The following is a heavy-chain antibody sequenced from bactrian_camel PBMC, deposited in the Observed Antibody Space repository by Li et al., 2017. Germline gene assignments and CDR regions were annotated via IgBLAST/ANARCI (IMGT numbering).Heavy chain of an antibody. J-gene: IGHJ6*01. Sequence: VQMVESGGGSVQAGGSLTLSCAPSVTTDSYCAGWFRQAPGKEREGVAAVASSGSTTYTDSVKGRFTISKNNANNTLYLQMNSLKPEDTAMYYCATYPAQRGRQRWRCGSLLSERYTTWGQGTQVTVS. D-gene: IGHD1*01. CDR1: VTTDSYC. CDR3: ATYPAQRGRQRWRCGSLLSERYTT. V-gene: IGHV3S53*01. CDR2: VASSGST.